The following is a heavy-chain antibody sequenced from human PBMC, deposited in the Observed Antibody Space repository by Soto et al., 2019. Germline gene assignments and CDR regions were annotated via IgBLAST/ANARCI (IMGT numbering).Heavy chain of an antibody. D-gene: IGHD4-17*01. J-gene: IGHJ4*02. CDR3: ARAPSMTTVVTPSDY. CDR1: GYTFTSYG. V-gene: IGHV1-18*01. Sequence: QVPLVQSGAEVKKPGASVKVSCKASGYTFTSYGISWVRQAPGQGLEWMGWISAYNGNTNYAQKLQGRVTMTTDTSTSTAYMELRSLRSDDTAVYYCARAPSMTTVVTPSDYWGQGTLVTVSS. CDR2: ISAYNGNT.